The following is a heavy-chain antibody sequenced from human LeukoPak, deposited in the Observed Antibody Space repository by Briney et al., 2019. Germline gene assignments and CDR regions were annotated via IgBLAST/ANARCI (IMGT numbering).Heavy chain of an antibody. CDR1: GGSISPYY. CDR2: IYYSGST. Sequence: SETLSLTCIVSGGSISPYYWSWIRQPPGSGLEWIAYIYYSGSTSYNPSLKSRVAISVNTSNNEVSLKLSSVTAADTAVYYCARHGYCSGGSCYWDYWGQGTLVTVSS. J-gene: IGHJ4*02. V-gene: IGHV4-59*08. CDR3: ARHGYCSGGSCYWDY. D-gene: IGHD2-15*01.